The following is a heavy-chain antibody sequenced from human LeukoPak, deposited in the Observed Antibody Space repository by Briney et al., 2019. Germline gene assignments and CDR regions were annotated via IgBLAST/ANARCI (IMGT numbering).Heavy chain of an antibody. Sequence: SETLSLTCTVSGGXISSYYCSWIRQPPGKGLEWIGYIYYSGSTNYNPSLKSRVTISVDTSKNQFSLKLSSVTAADTAVYHCARQPIAVAGQYYFDYWGQGTLVTVSS. J-gene: IGHJ4*02. V-gene: IGHV4-59*08. D-gene: IGHD6-19*01. CDR3: ARQPIAVAGQYYFDY. CDR2: IYYSGST. CDR1: GGXISSYY.